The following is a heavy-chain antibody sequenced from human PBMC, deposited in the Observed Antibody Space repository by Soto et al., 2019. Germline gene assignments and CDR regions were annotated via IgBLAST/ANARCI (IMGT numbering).Heavy chain of an antibody. CDR2: IYYSGST. D-gene: IGHD1-26*01. V-gene: IGHV4-59*08. CDR3: ARQVGAKFPFDY. CDR1: GGFISCYS. J-gene: IGHJ4*02. Sequence: PETLSHSCTVSGGFISCYSWSWFRQPPGKGLEWIGYIYYSGSTNYNPSLKSRVTISVDTSKNQFSLKLSSVTAADTAVYYCARQVGAKFPFDYWGQGTLVTVS.